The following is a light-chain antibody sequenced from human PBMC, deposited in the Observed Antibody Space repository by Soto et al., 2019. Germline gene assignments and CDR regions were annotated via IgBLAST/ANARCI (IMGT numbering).Light chain of an antibody. Sequence: QSALTQPRSVSGSPGQSVTISCTGTSSDVGGYKFVSWYQQHSGKAPKLMIHDVSQRPSGVPDRFSGSTSGNTASLTISGLQAEDEAEYYCCSYVGSYVFGTGTKVTVL. CDR3: CSYVGSYV. J-gene: IGLJ1*01. CDR1: SSDVGGYKF. CDR2: DVS. V-gene: IGLV2-11*01.